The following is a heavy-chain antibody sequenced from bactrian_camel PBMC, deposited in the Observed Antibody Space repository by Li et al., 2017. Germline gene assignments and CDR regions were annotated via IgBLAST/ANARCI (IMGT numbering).Heavy chain of an antibody. CDR3: ATGAWSY. V-gene: IGHV3S40*01. Sequence: VQLVESGGDLVHPGGSLRLSCAASGFTSIPFSSYGMVWVRQAPRKGLEWVSGINIGGGNGGGATYYADSVKGRFTASRDNAGNTLFLQMNSLKSDDTARYYCATGAWSYWGMGTQVTVS. CDR1: GFTSIPFSSYG. CDR2: INIGGGNGGGAT. D-gene: IGHD8*01. J-gene: IGHJ4*01.